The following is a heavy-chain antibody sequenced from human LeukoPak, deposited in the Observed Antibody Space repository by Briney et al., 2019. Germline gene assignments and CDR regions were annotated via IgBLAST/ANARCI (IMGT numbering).Heavy chain of an antibody. CDR2: INPNSGGT. V-gene: IGHV1-2*02. CDR1: GYTFTGYY. D-gene: IGHD1-26*01. J-gene: IGHJ3*02. Sequence: ASVKVSCKASGYTFTGYYMHWVRQAPGQGLEWMGWINPNSGGTNYAQKFQGRVTMTRDTSTSTACMELSRLRSDDTAVYYCARDREVVGATDAFDIWGQGTMVTVSS. CDR3: ARDREVVGATDAFDI.